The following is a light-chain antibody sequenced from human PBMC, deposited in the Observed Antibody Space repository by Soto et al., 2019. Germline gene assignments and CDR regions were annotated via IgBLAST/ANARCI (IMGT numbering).Light chain of an antibody. CDR1: QTISSW. Sequence: DIQMTQSPSTLSGSVGDRVTITCRASQTISSWLAWYQQKPGKAPKLLIYKASNLESGVPSRFSARGSGTEFTLSISSLQPDDFATYYCQQYSSYWTFGQGTKVDIK. V-gene: IGKV1-5*03. CDR3: QQYSSYWT. J-gene: IGKJ1*01. CDR2: KAS.